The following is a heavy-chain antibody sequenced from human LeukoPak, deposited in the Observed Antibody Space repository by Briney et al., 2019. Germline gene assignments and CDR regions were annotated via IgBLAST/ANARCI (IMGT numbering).Heavy chain of an antibody. CDR2: INSDGSST. V-gene: IGHV3-74*01. CDR3: ARGPYSYGYEAGDY. J-gene: IGHJ4*02. CDR1: GFTFGTYW. D-gene: IGHD5-18*01. Sequence: GGSLRLSCAASGFTFGTYWMHWVRQAPGKGLVWVSRINSDGSSTSYADSVKGRFTISRDNAKNTLYLQMNSLRAEDTAVYYCARGPYSYGYEAGDYWGQGTLVTVSS.